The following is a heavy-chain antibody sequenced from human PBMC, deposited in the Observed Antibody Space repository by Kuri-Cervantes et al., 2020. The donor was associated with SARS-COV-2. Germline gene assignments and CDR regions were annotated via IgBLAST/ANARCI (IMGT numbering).Heavy chain of an antibody. CDR1: GGSISSSSYY. CDR3: ARPRGGNAHYFDY. J-gene: IGHJ4*02. Sequence: SEILSLTCTVSGGSISSSSYYWGWIRQPPGKGLEWIGSIYYSGSTYYNPSLKSRVTISVDTSKNQFSLKLSSVTAADTAVYYCARPRGGNAHYFDYWGQGTLVTVSS. D-gene: IGHD2-15*01. CDR2: IYYSGST. V-gene: IGHV4-39*01.